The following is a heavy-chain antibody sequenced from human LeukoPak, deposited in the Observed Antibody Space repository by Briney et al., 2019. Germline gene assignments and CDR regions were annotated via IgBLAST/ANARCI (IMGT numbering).Heavy chain of an antibody. J-gene: IGHJ6*02. CDR1: GFTFSSYA. D-gene: IGHD2-8*01. CDR3: AKDLGYCTNGVCSDYYYYGMDV. CDR2: ISGSGGST. Sequence: PGGSLRLSCAASGFTFSSYAMSWVRQAPGKGLEWVSAISGSGGSTYYADSVKGRFTISRDNSKNTLYLQMNSLRAEDTAVYYCAKDLGYCTNGVCSDYYYYGMDVWGQGTTVTVSS. V-gene: IGHV3-23*01.